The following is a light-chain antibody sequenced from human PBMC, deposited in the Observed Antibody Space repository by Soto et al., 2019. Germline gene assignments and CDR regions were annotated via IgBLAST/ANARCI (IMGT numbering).Light chain of an antibody. CDR3: QQGDTLPRT. CDR1: QSISNY. Sequence: DIQMTQSPSSLSASVVDRVTITCRTSQSISNYLNWYQQKPGRAPKLLIYTTSTLQSRVPSRFSGSGSGTDFTLTISSLQPDDFASYFCQQGDTLPRTFGQGTKVDIK. V-gene: IGKV1-39*01. CDR2: TTS. J-gene: IGKJ1*01.